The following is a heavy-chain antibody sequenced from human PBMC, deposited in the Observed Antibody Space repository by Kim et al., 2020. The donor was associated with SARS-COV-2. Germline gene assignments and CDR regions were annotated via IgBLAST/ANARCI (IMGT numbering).Heavy chain of an antibody. CDR3: ARGPQWLLIYYFDY. CDR1: GFTFSFYG. D-gene: IGHD3-22*01. V-gene: IGHV3-30*03. Sequence: GGSLRLSCAASGFTFSFYGMHWVRQAPGKGLEWVAGISYDEKDKSYADSVKGRFTISRDNSKNTLYLQLNSLRSEDTAVYFCARGPQWLLIYYFDYWGQG. CDR2: ISYDEKDK. J-gene: IGHJ4*02.